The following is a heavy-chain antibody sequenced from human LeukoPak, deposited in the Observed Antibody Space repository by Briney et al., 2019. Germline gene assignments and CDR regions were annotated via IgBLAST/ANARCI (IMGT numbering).Heavy chain of an antibody. CDR2: VHYSGDT. D-gene: IGHD5-18*01. V-gene: IGHV4-59*08. CDR1: GGSINSFY. J-gene: IGHJ4*02. CDR3: ARHRHGNNFGYDY. Sequence: SEPLSLTCTVSGGSINSFYWGWLRHPPGKGLEWVGYVHYSGDTNYNPSLKSRATISVDTSKNHFSLNLNSVTAADTAVYYCARHRHGNNFGYDYWGQGTLVTVSS.